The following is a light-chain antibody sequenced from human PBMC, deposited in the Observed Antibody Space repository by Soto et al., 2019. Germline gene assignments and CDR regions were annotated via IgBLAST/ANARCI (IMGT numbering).Light chain of an antibody. J-gene: IGLJ1*01. Sequence: QSVLTQPPSASGSPGQSVTIPCTGTSSDVGGYDYVSWYQQHPGKAPKLMIYEVSNRPSGVSNRFSGSKSGDTASLTISGLQAEDEADYYCSSYTSSSTFVFGTGTKVTVL. V-gene: IGLV2-14*01. CDR2: EVS. CDR1: SSDVGGYDY. CDR3: SSYTSSSTFV.